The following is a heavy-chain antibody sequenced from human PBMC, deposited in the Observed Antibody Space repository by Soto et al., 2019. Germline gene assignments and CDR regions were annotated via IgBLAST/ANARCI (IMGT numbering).Heavy chain of an antibody. D-gene: IGHD6-13*01. CDR2: IYSGGDT. V-gene: IGHV3-66*01. CDR1: GFTVSNNF. J-gene: IGHJ4*02. CDR3: ARDGFVAAAGTLDY. Sequence: EVQLVESGGDLVQPGGSLRLSCAASGFTVSNNFMTWVRQAPGKGLEWVSVIYSGGDTYYADSVKGRFTIFRDTSXNTLYLQMNSLRAEDTAVYYCARDGFVAAAGTLDYWGQGTLVTVSS.